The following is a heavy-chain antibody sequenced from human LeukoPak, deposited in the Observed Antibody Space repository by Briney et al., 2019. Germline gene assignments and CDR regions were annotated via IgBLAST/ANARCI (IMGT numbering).Heavy chain of an antibody. J-gene: IGHJ5*02. Sequence: KPSETLSLTCIVSGGSVSSGSYYWGWIRQPPGKGLEWIGSIYYSGSTYYNPSLESRVTISVDTSKNQFSLKLASVTAADTAIYYCAKGAGGFSYYNWFDPWGQGTLVTVSS. CDR2: IYYSGST. D-gene: IGHD5-18*01. V-gene: IGHV4-39*07. CDR1: GGSVSSGSYY. CDR3: AKGAGGFSYYNWFDP.